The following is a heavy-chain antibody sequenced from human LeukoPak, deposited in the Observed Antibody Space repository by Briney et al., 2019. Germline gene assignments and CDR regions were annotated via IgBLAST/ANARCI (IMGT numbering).Heavy chain of an antibody. J-gene: IGHJ4*02. Sequence: SETLPLTCTVSGGSISSYYWSWIRQPPGKGLEWIGYIYYSGSTNYNPSLKSRVTISVDTSKNQFSLKLSSVTAADTAVYYCARADTAMVHDYWGQGTLVTVSS. V-gene: IGHV4-59*01. CDR3: ARADTAMVHDY. D-gene: IGHD5-18*01. CDR1: GGSISSYY. CDR2: IYYSGST.